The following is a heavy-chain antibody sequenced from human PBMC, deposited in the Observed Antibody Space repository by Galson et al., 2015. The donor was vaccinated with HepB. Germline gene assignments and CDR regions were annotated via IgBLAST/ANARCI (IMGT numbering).Heavy chain of an antibody. CDR1: GYTFTSYG. CDR2: ISAYNGNT. D-gene: IGHD1-14*01. Sequence: SVKASCKASGYTFTSYGISWVRQAPGQGLEWMGWISAYNGNTNYAQKLHGRVTMTTDTSTSTAYMELRSLRSDDTAVYYCARGVTQPGNFDYWGQGTLVTVSS. V-gene: IGHV1-18*01. J-gene: IGHJ4*02. CDR3: ARGVTQPGNFDY.